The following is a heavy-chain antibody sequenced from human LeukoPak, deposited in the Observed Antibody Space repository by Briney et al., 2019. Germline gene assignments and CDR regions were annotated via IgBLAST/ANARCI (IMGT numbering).Heavy chain of an antibody. D-gene: IGHD3-22*01. CDR2: INHSGST. J-gene: IGHJ4*02. CDR3: ATRPYYYDSSGYYYYYYFDY. V-gene: IGHV4-34*01. CDR1: GGSFSGYC. Sequence: SETLSLTCAVYGGSFSGYCWSWIRQPPGKGLEWIGEINHSGSTNYNPSLKSRVTISVDTSKNQFSLKLSSVTAADTAVYYCATRPYYYDSSGYYYYYYFDYWGQGTLVTVSS.